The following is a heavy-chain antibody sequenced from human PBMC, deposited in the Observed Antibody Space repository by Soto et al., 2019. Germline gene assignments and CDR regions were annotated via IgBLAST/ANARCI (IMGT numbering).Heavy chain of an antibody. D-gene: IGHD5-12*01. CDR2: IYHSGST. CDR3: ARAGYSGYDLTVDY. CDR1: GGSISSGGYS. Sequence: QLQESGSGLVKPSQTLSLTCAVSGGSISSGGYSWSWIRQPPGKGLEWIGYIYHSGSTYYNPSLQSRVTISVDKSNNQFSLKLSSVTAADTAVYYCARAGYSGYDLTVDYCVQRTLVTVSS. V-gene: IGHV4-30-2*01. J-gene: IGHJ4*02.